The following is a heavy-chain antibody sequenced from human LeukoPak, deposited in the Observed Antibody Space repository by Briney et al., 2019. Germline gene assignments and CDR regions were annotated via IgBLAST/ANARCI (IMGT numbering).Heavy chain of an antibody. CDR3: ARGSYGDYVGVDY. J-gene: IGHJ4*02. Sequence: GGSLRLSCAASGVMFPSYWMTWVRQAPGKGLEWVANIKQDGSEKYYVDSVKGRFTISRDNAKNSVYLQMNSLRAEDTAVYYCARGSYGDYVGVDYWGQGTLVTVSS. V-gene: IGHV3-7*02. CDR1: GVMFPSYW. CDR2: IKQDGSEK. D-gene: IGHD4-17*01.